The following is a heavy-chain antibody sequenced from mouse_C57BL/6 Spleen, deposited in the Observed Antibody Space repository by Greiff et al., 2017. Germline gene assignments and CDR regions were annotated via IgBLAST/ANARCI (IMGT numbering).Heavy chain of an antibody. CDR3: ARVYDCDLDWDMDV. Sequence: EVQLMESGGGLVKPGGSLKLSCAASGFTFSDYGMHWVRQAPEKGLEWVAYISSCSSTIYYAHTVKGRFTFSRDNATNTPFLQKTSVRSEETAMYYCARVYDCDLDWDMDVWGTGTTVTVSS. CDR1: GFTFSDYG. V-gene: IGHV5-17*01. CDR2: ISSCSSTI. D-gene: IGHD2-4*01. J-gene: IGHJ4*01.